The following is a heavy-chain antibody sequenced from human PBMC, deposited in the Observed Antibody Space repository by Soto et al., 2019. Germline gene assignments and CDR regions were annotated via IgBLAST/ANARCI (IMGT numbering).Heavy chain of an antibody. J-gene: IGHJ4*02. CDR3: ARCSGWYGQCYFDC. CDR2: IYSDGRT. CDR1: GFIVSSSY. D-gene: IGHD6-13*01. Sequence: DVQLVETGGGLIQPGGSLRLSCAASGFIVSSSYMSWVRQAPGKGLEWVSVIYSDGRTYYADSVKGRFTISRDNSKNTLYLRRNSLSAEDTAVYYCARCSGWYGQCYFDCWGQGTLVTVSS. V-gene: IGHV3-53*02.